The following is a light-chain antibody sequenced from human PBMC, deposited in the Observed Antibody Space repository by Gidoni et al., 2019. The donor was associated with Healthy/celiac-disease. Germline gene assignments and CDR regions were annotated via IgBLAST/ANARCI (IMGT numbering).Light chain of an antibody. Sequence: DIQMTQSPSSLSASVGDRVTITCQASQDISNYLNWYQQKPGKAPKLLIYDASNLETGVPSRFSGSRSGTDFTFPISSMQPEDVATYYCQQYDNLPLTFGGGTKVEIK. CDR1: QDISNY. CDR3: QQYDNLPLT. CDR2: DAS. J-gene: IGKJ4*01. V-gene: IGKV1-33*01.